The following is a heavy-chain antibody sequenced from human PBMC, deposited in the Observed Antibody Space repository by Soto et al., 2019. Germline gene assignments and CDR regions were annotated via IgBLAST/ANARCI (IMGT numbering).Heavy chain of an antibody. Sequence: SETLSLTCTVSGGSISSGGYYWSWIRQHPWKGLEWIGYIYYSGSTYYNPSLKSRVTISVDTSKNQFSLKLSSVTAADTAVYYCASWYYYDSSGYVRWFDPWGQGXLVTVHS. CDR3: ASWYYYDSSGYVRWFDP. D-gene: IGHD3-22*01. J-gene: IGHJ5*02. CDR2: IYYSGST. CDR1: GGSISSGGYY. V-gene: IGHV4-31*03.